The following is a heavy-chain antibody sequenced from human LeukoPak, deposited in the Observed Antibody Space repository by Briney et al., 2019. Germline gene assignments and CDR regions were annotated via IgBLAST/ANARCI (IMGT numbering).Heavy chain of an antibody. V-gene: IGHV5-51*01. Sequence: GEFLKISCKCSGYSFTSYYISWVRHMPGKGLEWLGVIFPGDSYTTYSPSFQGQVTISADKSISTAYLQCSSLKASDTAMYYCARPRIVGTLGAFDIWGHGTMVTVSS. CDR2: IFPGDSYT. CDR1: GYSFTSYY. CDR3: ARPRIVGTLGAFDI. J-gene: IGHJ3*02. D-gene: IGHD1-26*01.